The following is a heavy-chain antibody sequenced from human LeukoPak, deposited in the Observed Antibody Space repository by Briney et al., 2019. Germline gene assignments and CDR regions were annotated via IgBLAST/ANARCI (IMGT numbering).Heavy chain of an antibody. CDR1: GGSISSGDYY. CDR2: IYYSGST. CDR3: ARQLGMGGGALDY. D-gene: IGHD7-27*01. J-gene: IGHJ4*02. V-gene: IGHV4-30-4*08. Sequence: SETLSLTCTVSGGSISSGDYYWSWTRQPPGKGLEWIGYIYYSGSTYYNPSLKSRVTISVDTSKNQFSLKLSSVTAADTAVYYCARQLGMGGGALDYWGQGTLVTVSS.